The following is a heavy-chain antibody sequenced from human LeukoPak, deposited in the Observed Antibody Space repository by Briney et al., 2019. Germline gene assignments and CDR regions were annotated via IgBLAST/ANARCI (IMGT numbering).Heavy chain of an antibody. CDR1: GFIFSDFW. V-gene: IGHV3-7*01. CDR3: ARGQRLGS. D-gene: IGHD3-9*01. J-gene: IGHJ4*02. Sequence: PGGSLRLYCVASGFIFSDFWMSWVRQAPGKGLEWVANIKQDGSEKYYVDSVKGRFTISRDNAKNSLYLQMNNLRVEDTALYFCARGQRLGSWGQGTLVIVSS. CDR2: IKQDGSEK.